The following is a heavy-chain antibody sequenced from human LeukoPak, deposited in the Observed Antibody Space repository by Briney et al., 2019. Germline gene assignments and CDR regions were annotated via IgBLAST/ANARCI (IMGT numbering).Heavy chain of an antibody. CDR1: GDSVSSNSAA. J-gene: IGHJ4*02. Sequence: SQTLSLTCAISGDSVSSNSAAWTWIRHSPSGGLEWLGRTYYRSKWYNDYALSVESRITIIPDTSKNQFSLQLNSVTPADTAVYYCVREAPGLDFWGQGTLVTVSS. V-gene: IGHV6-1*01. CDR2: TYYRSKWYN. CDR3: VREAPGLDF.